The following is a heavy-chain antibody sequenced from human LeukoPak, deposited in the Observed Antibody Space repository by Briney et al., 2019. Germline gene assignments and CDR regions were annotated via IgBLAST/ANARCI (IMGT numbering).Heavy chain of an antibody. CDR1: GGTFSSYA. CDR2: IIPILGIA. V-gene: IGHV1-69*04. Sequence: SVKVSCKASGGTFSSYAISWVRQAPGQGLEWMGRIIPILGIANYAQKFQGRVTITADKSTSTAYMELSSLRSEDTAVYYCARDEGRRDGYDFDYWGQGTLVTVSS. J-gene: IGHJ4*02. D-gene: IGHD5-24*01. CDR3: ARDEGRRDGYDFDY.